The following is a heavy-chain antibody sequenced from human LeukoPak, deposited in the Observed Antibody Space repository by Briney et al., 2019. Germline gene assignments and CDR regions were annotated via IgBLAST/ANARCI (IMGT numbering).Heavy chain of an antibody. Sequence: GSLRLSCAASGFTFSSYWMHWVRQAPGKGLVWVSRINSDGSSTSYADSVKGRFTISRDNAKNSLYLQMNSLRAEDTALYYCAKGLRYSGSYSSDWFDPWGQGTLVTVSS. V-gene: IGHV3-74*01. CDR2: INSDGSST. CDR1: GFTFSSYW. CDR3: AKGLRYSGSYSSDWFDP. D-gene: IGHD1-26*01. J-gene: IGHJ5*02.